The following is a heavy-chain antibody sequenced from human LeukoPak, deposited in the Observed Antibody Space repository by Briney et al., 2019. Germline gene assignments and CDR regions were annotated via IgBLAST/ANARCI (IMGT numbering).Heavy chain of an antibody. J-gene: IGHJ4*02. Sequence: PGGSLRLSCAASGFTFSSFGLHWVRLAPGKGLEWVAVIWYDGTTKYYADSVKGRFTISRDTSKNTLYLQMNSLRAEDTAVYYCAGAFGSYIDYWGQGTLVTVSS. CDR2: IWYDGTTK. CDR3: AGAFGSYIDY. D-gene: IGHD3-3*01. CDR1: GFTFSSFG. V-gene: IGHV3-33*01.